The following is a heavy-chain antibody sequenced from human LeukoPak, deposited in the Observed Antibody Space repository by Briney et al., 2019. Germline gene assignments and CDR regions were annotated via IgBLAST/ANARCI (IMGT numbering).Heavy chain of an antibody. Sequence: GGSLRLSCAASGFTFSSYGMHWVRQAPGKGLEWVAVIGYDGSDKYYADPVKGRFTISRDNSKNTLYLQMNSLRAEDTAVYYCTRDLDSYFDYWGQGTLVTVSS. CDR2: IGYDGSDK. CDR1: GFTFSSYG. CDR3: TRDLDSYFDY. J-gene: IGHJ4*02. V-gene: IGHV3-33*01.